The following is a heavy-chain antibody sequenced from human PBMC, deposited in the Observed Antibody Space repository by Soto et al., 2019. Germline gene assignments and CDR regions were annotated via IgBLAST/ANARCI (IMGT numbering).Heavy chain of an antibody. CDR2: IYNSVST. CDR1: GVSISRYY. D-gene: IGHD2-8*02. CDR3: ARVSYWGMDV. J-gene: IGHJ6*02. V-gene: IGHV4-59*06. Sequence: PSETLSLTCTVSGVSISRYYWNWIRQHPGKGLEWIGYIYNSVSTYYNPSLKSRVTISGDTSKNQFSLKLSSVTAADTAVYYCARVSYWGMDVWGQGTTVTVSS.